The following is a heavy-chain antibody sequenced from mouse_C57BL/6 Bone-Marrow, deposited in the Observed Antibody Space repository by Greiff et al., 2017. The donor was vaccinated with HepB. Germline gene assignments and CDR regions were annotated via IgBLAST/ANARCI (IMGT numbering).Heavy chain of an antibody. CDR1: GYTFTNYW. V-gene: IGHV1-63*01. D-gene: IGHD2-3*01. Sequence: QVQLQQSGAELVRPGTPVKMSCKASGYTFTNYWIGWAKQRPGHGLEWIGDIYPGGGYTNYNEKFKGKATLTADKSSSTAYMQFSSLTSEDSAIYYCARRRWLLPGYAMDYWGQGTSVTVSS. J-gene: IGHJ4*01. CDR2: IYPGGGYT. CDR3: ARRRWLLPGYAMDY.